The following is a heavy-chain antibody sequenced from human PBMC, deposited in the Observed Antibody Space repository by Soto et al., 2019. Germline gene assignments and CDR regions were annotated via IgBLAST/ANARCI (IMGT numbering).Heavy chain of an antibody. D-gene: IGHD3-16*01. Sequence: ASVKVSCKASGYTFTSYGISWVRQAPGQGLEWMGWISAYNGNTNYAQKLQGRVTMTTDTSTSTAYMELRSLRSNDTAIYYCAMVDVYVTPSPQDVWGQGTTVTVAS. J-gene: IGHJ6*02. V-gene: IGHV1-18*01. CDR2: ISAYNGNT. CDR3: AMVDVYVTPSPQDV. CDR1: GYTFTSYG.